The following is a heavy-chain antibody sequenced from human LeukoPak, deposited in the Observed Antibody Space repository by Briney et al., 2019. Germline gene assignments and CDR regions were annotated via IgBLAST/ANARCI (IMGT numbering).Heavy chain of an antibody. CDR3: VRDFRSADY. V-gene: IGHV3-74*01. CDR1: GFTFSTYC. Sequence: QAGGSLRLPCAASGFTFSTYCMHWVRQAPGKGPMWVSRICPDGTVTNYADSVKARFIISRDNARNTVYLQMNSLRVEDTAVYYCVRDFRSADYWGQGTLVTVSS. J-gene: IGHJ4*02. CDR2: ICPDGTVT.